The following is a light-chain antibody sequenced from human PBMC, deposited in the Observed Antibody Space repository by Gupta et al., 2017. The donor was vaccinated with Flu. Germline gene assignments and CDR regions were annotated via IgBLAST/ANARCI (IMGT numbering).Light chain of an antibody. J-gene: IGLJ3*02. Sequence: QSALPQPRSVSGSPGQLVTISCTGSNSDIGTYNYVSWYQQHPGKAPKLLTYDVNRRPSGVPDRFSASKSDNTASLTISGLRAEDEADYYCCSYAGDYTWVFGGGTKLTVL. CDR2: DVN. CDR3: CSYAGDYTWV. V-gene: IGLV2-11*01. CDR1: NSDIGTYNY.